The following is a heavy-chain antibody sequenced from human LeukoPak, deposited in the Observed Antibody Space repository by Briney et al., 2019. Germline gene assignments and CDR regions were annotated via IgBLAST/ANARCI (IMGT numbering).Heavy chain of an antibody. CDR3: ARAGSSSGSTSDLADY. Sequence: SQTLSLTCTVSGGSISSGDYYWSWIRQPPGKGLEWIGYIYYSGSTYYNPSLKSRVTISVDTSKNQFSLKLSSVTAADTAVYYCARAGSSSGSTSDLADYWGQGTLVTVSS. D-gene: IGHD6-6*01. V-gene: IGHV4-30-4*08. J-gene: IGHJ4*02. CDR1: GGSISSGDYY. CDR2: IYYSGST.